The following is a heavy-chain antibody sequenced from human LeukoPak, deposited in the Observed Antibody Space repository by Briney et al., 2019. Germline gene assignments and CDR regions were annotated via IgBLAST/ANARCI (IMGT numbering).Heavy chain of an antibody. Sequence: PGGSLRLSCAASGFTFSSYAMSWVRQAPGKGLEWVSAISGSGGSTYYADSVKGRFTISRDNSKNTLYLQMNSLRAEDTAVYYCAKPGTPYCGGDCYWAPFDYWRQGTLVTVSS. CDR1: GFTFSSYA. CDR2: ISGSGGST. D-gene: IGHD2-21*01. V-gene: IGHV3-23*01. CDR3: AKPGTPYCGGDCYWAPFDY. J-gene: IGHJ4*02.